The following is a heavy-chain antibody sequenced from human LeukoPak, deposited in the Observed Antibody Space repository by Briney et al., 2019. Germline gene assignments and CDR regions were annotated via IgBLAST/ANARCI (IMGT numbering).Heavy chain of an antibody. V-gene: IGHV3-53*01. CDR1: GFTFSNNR. CDR2: IYSDGTA. CDR3: AKDRPLNWGYHFDY. J-gene: IGHJ4*02. Sequence: GGSLRLSCAASGFTFSNNRMSWVRQAPGKGLEWVSVIYSDGTAYYADSVKGRFTISRDNSKSTLYLQMNSLRADDTAVYYCAKDRPLNWGYHFDYWGQGTLVTVSS. D-gene: IGHD7-27*01.